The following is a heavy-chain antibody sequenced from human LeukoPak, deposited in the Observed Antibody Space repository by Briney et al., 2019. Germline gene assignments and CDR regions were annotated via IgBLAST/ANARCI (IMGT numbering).Heavy chain of an antibody. V-gene: IGHV1-69*13. CDR2: IIPIFGTA. J-gene: IGHJ4*02. Sequence: VASVKVSCKASGGTFSSYAISWVRQAPGQGLEWMGGIIPIFGTANYAQKFQGRVTITADESTSTAYMELSSLRSEDTAVYYCARGGPHSSRPFDYWGQGTLVTVSS. CDR3: ARGGPHSSRPFDY. CDR1: GGTFSSYA. D-gene: IGHD6-13*01.